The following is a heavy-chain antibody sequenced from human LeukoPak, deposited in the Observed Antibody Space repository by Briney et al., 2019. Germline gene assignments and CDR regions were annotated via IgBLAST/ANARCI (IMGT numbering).Heavy chain of an antibody. V-gene: IGHV3-49*04. J-gene: IGHJ4*02. CDR3: SRNGLVDFDY. Sequence: PGQSLRLSCTTSGFAFDDFAMSSVRQPAGKGLEWVGFIRRRAYGGATEYAASVKGRFIISRDDSKGIAYLQMNSLKTEDTAVYYCSRNGLVDFDYWGQGSRVIVSP. CDR1: GFAFDDFA. CDR2: IRRRAYGGAT.